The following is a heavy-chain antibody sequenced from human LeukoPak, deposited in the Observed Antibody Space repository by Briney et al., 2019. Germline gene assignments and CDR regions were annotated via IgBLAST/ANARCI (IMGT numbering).Heavy chain of an antibody. V-gene: IGHV3-48*01. CDR2: IRTSCSTT. CDR1: GFTFSSYG. CDR3: AREYSSSSGRAFDI. Sequence: GGSLRLSCAASGFTFSSYGMNWVRQAPGKGLEWVSYIRTSCSTTYYADSVKGRFTISRDNANNSLYLQMSSLRPEDTAVYYCAREYSSSSGRAFDIWGQGTMVTVSS. J-gene: IGHJ3*02. D-gene: IGHD6-6*01.